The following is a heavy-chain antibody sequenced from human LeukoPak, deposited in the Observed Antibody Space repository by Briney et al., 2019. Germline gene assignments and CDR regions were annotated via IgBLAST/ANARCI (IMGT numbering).Heavy chain of an antibody. CDR3: PESSSSLEGGAFDI. J-gene: IGHJ3*02. V-gene: IGHV3-9*01. D-gene: IGHD6-13*01. Sequence: GGSLRLSCAASGFTFDDYAMLWVRQAPGKGVEWVSGIRWNRGSIGYADSVKGRFTISRDNAKNSLYLQMNSLRAEDTALYYCPESSSSLEGGAFDIWGQGTMVTVSS. CDR2: IRWNRGSI. CDR1: GFTFDDYA.